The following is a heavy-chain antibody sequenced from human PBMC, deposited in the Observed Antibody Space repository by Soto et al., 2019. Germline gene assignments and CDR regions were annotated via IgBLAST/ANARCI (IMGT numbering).Heavy chain of an antibody. D-gene: IGHD6-25*01. CDR1: GYTFTSYA. CDR3: ARRKERSGPNYFDT. Sequence: ASVKVSCKASGYTFTSYAMHWVRQAPGQRLEWMGWSNAGNGNTKYSQESLRGRVTITRNTSISTAYMELSSLTSEDTAIYYCARRKERSGPNYFDTWGQGTLVTVSS. CDR2: SNAGNGNT. J-gene: IGHJ4*02. V-gene: IGHV1-3*02.